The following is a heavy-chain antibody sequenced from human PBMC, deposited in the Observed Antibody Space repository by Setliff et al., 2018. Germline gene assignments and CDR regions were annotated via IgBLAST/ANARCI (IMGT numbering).Heavy chain of an antibody. CDR3: VRDAGDGYGVDAYAGGGFDI. J-gene: IGHJ3*02. Sequence: SETLSLTCSVSGGSISSGSDCWTWIRQPAGKGLEWIGHIYTSGSTNYNPSLKSRVTISLDTSRKQFSLKLTSVTAADTAVYYCVRDAGDGYGVDAYAGGGFDIWGQGTMVTVSS. CDR2: IYTSGST. V-gene: IGHV4-61*09. D-gene: IGHD4-17*01. CDR1: GGSISSGSDC.